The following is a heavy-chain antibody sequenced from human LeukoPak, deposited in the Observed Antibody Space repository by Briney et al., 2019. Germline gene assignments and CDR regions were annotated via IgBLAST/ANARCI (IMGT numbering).Heavy chain of an antibody. V-gene: IGHV3-53*01. D-gene: IGHD5-12*01. Sequence: GGSLRLSCAASGFTVSSNYMSWVRQAPAKGLEWVSVIYSGGSTYYADSVKGRFTISRDNSKNTLYLQMNSLRAEDTAVYYCARGKWLRLFYFDYWGQGTLVTVSS. CDR3: ARGKWLRLFYFDY. CDR1: GFTVSSNY. CDR2: IYSGGST. J-gene: IGHJ4*02.